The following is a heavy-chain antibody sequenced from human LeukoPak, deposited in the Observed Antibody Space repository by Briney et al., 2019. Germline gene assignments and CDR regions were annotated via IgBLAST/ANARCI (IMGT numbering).Heavy chain of an antibody. D-gene: IGHD5-18*01. V-gene: IGHV4-39*01. CDR3: ATRGYKYGLN. Sequence: SSETLSLTCTVSGDSMILSTYYWGWIRQPPGKGLEWIGTIHFGGTTYYSPSLKSRVTISVDTSKNQFSLKLTSVTAADTAVYYCATRGYKYGLNWGQGTLVTVSS. CDR1: GDSMILSTYY. J-gene: IGHJ4*02. CDR2: IHFGGTT.